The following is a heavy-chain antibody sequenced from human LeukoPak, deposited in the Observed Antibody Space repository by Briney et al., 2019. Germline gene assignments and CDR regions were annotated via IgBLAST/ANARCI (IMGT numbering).Heavy chain of an antibody. CDR1: GFTFSSYS. V-gene: IGHV3-21*01. D-gene: IGHD3-22*01. CDR3: ARDPYYYDSSGYYYYSHFNY. Sequence: GSLRLSCAASGFTFSSYSMNWVRQAPGKGLERVSSISSSSSYIYYADSVKGRFTISRDNAKNSLYLQMNSLRAEDTAVYYCARDPYYYDSSGYYYYSHFNYWGQGTLVTVSS. J-gene: IGHJ4*02. CDR2: ISSSSSYI.